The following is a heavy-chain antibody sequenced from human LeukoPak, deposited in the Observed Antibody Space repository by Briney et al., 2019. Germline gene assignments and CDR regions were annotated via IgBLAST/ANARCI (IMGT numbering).Heavy chain of an antibody. V-gene: IGHV3-23*01. D-gene: IGHD3-10*01. CDR1: GFTFSGYA. CDR3: AKGVGITMVRGVISHLDY. J-gene: IGHJ4*02. Sequence: PGGSLRLSRAASGFTFSGYAMSWVRQAPGKGLEWVSGISGSGGSTYDADSVKGRFTISRDNSKNTLYLQMNSLRAEDTAVYYCAKGVGITMVRGVISHLDYWGQGTLVTVSS. CDR2: ISGSGGST.